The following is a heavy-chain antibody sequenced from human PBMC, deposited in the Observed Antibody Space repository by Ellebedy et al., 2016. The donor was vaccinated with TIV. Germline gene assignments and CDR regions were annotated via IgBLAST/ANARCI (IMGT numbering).Heavy chain of an antibody. J-gene: IGHJ4*02. D-gene: IGHD6-19*01. Sequence: AASVKVSCKASGGTFSSYAISWVRQAPGQGLEWMGGIIPIFGTANYAQKFQGRVTITADESTSTAYMELSSLRSEDTAVYYCARVGWDQAARRPFDYWGQGTLVTVSS. CDR1: GGTFSSYA. CDR3: ARVGWDQAARRPFDY. CDR2: IIPIFGTA. V-gene: IGHV1-69*13.